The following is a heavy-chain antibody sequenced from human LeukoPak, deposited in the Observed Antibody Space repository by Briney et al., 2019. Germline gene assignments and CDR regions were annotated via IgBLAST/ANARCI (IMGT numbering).Heavy chain of an antibody. V-gene: IGHV4-59*01. CDR1: GGSISNYY. J-gene: IGHJ4*02. D-gene: IGHD5-12*01. CDR2: IYYSGDT. Sequence: SETLSLTCTVSGGSISNYYWSWIRQPPGKGLGWIAYIYYSGDTNYNPSLKSRVTISVDTSKNQFSLKLSSVTAADTAVYYCAREASGYGFGDWGQGTLVTVSS. CDR3: AREASGYGFGD.